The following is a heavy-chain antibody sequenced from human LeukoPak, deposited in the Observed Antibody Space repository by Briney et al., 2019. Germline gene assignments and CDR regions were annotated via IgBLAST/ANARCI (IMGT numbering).Heavy chain of an antibody. J-gene: IGHJ4*02. V-gene: IGHV1-69*05. CDR2: IIPIFGTA. D-gene: IGHD2-2*01. Sequence: GASVKVSCKASGGTFSSYAISWVRQAPGQGLEWMGGIIPIFGTANYAQKSQGRVTITTDESTSTAYMELSSLRSEDTAVYYCARADIVVVKALDYWGQGTLVTVSS. CDR3: ARADIVVVKALDY. CDR1: GGTFSSYA.